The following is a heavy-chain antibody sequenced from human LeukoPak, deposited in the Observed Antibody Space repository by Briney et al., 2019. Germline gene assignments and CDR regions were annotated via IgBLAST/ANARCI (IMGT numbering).Heavy chain of an antibody. CDR1: GGTFSSYA. Sequence: SVKVFCKASGGTFSSYAISWVRQAPGQGLEWMGGIIPIFGTANYAQKFQGRVTITADKSTSTAYMELSSLRSEDTAVYYCARDGYYGSGSPDYWGQGTLVTVSS. V-gene: IGHV1-69*06. CDR2: IIPIFGTA. J-gene: IGHJ4*02. CDR3: ARDGYYGSGSPDY. D-gene: IGHD3-10*01.